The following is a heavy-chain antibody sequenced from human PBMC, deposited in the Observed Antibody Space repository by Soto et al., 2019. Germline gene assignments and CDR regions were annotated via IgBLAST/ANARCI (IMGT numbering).Heavy chain of an antibody. CDR2: IYHSGST. CDR1: GGSISSSNW. D-gene: IGHD3-16*01. J-gene: IGHJ4*02. CDR3: ARRTTLLMITFGGPIDY. Sequence: QVQLQESGPGLVKPSGTLSLTCAVSGGSISSSNWWSWVRQPPGKGLEWIGEIYHSGSTNYNPSLKSRATISVDKSKNQFSLKLSSVTAADTAVYYCARRTTLLMITFGGPIDYWGQGTLVTVSS. V-gene: IGHV4-4*02.